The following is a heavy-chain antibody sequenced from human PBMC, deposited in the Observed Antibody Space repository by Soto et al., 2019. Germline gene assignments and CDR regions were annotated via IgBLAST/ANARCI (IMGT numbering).Heavy chain of an antibody. J-gene: IGHJ4*02. CDR2: IHKTGTIT. CDR1: GFTFSTYA. Sequence: EGQVVESGGDLVQPGDSLTISCAASGFTFSTYAMSWVRQAPGKGLEWVSGIHKTGTITFYADSVKGRFTISRDNSKNTQYLHMRSLRDGDTAVYYCVRDLNYKFFFDLWGQGTLVTVSS. V-gene: IGHV3-23*05. D-gene: IGHD3-10*01. CDR3: VRDLNYKFFFDL.